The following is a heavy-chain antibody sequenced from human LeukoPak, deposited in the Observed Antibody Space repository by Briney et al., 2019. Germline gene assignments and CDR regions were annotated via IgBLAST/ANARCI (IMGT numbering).Heavy chain of an antibody. D-gene: IGHD2-21*02. CDR3: ARDCGGDCYRTDAFDI. J-gene: IGHJ3*02. Sequence: GGSLRLSCAASGFTFSSYTMSWVRQAPGKGLEWVANIKQDGSEKYYVDSVKGRFTISRDNAKNSLYLQMNSLRAEDTAVYYCARDCGGDCYRTDAFDIWAKGQWSPSLQ. CDR1: GFTFSSYT. CDR2: IKQDGSEK. V-gene: IGHV3-7*03.